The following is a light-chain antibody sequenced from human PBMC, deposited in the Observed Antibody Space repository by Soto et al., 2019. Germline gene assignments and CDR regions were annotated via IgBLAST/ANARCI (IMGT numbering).Light chain of an antibody. CDR1: QSVSSN. CDR2: GAS. CDR3: QQYNNWPLT. Sequence: EIVMTQSPATLSVSPGERDTISCRASQSVSSNLAWYQQKPGKAPRLLIYGASTRATGIPARFSGSGSGTEFTLTIGSLQSEDFAVYYCQQYNNWPLTFGGGTKVDIK. V-gene: IGKV3-15*01. J-gene: IGKJ4*01.